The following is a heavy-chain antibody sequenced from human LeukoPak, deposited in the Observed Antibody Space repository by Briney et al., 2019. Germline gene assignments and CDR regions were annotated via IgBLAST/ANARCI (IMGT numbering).Heavy chain of an antibody. CDR3: ARDNSMAFDY. Sequence: GGSLRLSCAASGFTFSSYSMNWVRQAPGKGLEWVSSISSSSSYIYYADSVKGRFTISRDNARNSLYLQMNSLRAEDTAVYYCARDNSMAFDYWGQGTLVTVSS. V-gene: IGHV3-21*01. J-gene: IGHJ4*02. D-gene: IGHD2/OR15-2a*01. CDR2: ISSSSSYI. CDR1: GFTFSSYS.